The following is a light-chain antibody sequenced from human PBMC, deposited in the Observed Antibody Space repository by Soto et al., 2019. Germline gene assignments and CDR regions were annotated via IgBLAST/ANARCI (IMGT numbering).Light chain of an antibody. CDR1: SGHSSYA. J-gene: IGLJ2*01. V-gene: IGLV4-69*01. CDR3: QTWGTGILV. Sequence: QLVLTQSPSASASLGASVKLTCTLSSGHSSYAIAWHQQQPEKGPRYLMKLNSDGRHSKGDGSPDRCSGSSSGTERYRTSSSLPSEDEADYYCQTWGTGILVFGGGTKLTVL. CDR2: LNSDGRH.